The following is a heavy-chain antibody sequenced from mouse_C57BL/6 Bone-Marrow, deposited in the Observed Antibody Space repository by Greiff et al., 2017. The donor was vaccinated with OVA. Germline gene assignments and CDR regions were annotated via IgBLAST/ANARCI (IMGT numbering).Heavy chain of an antibody. D-gene: IGHD2-4*01. V-gene: IGHV1-81*01. CDR1: GYTFTSYG. J-gene: IGHJ2*01. CDR3: ARDYDYDALFDY. Sequence: VHLVESGAELARPGASVKLSCKASGYTFTSYGISWVKQRTGQGLEWIGEIYPRSGNTYYNEKFKGKATLTADKSSSTAYMELRSLTSEDSAVYFCARDYDYDALFDYWGQGTTLTVSS. CDR2: IYPRSGNT.